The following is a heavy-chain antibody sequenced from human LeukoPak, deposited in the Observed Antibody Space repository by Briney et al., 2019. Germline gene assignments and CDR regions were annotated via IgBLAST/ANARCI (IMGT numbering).Heavy chain of an antibody. CDR1: GFTFSSYG. CDR3: ARHPRYCSSSSCYRGGDFDY. V-gene: IGHV4-39*01. CDR2: FYYSEST. J-gene: IGHJ4*02. Sequence: PGGSLRLSCAASGFTFSSYGMSWVRQPPGKGLEWIGSFYYSESTYYNPSLKSRVTISVDTSKNQFSLKLSSVTAADTAVYYWARHPRYCSSSSCYRGGDFDYWGQGTLVTVSS. D-gene: IGHD2-2*01.